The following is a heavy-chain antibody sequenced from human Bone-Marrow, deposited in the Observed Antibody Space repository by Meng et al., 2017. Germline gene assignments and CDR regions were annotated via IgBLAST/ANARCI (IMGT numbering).Heavy chain of an antibody. Sequence: EVWLWGSGGSLVASGGSMMLSCAASGVTFRSNAMGWVRQAPGKGLEGVSAISGSGGSTYYADSVKGRFTISRDNSKNTLYLQMNSLRAEDTAVYYCAKGGAVNWFDPWGQGTLVTVSS. V-gene: IGHV3-23*01. D-gene: IGHD1-26*01. J-gene: IGHJ5*02. CDR2: ISGSGGST. CDR3: AKGGAVNWFDP. CDR1: GVTFRSNA.